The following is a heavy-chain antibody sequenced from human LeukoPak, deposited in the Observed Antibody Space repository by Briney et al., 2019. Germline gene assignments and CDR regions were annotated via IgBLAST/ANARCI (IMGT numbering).Heavy chain of an antibody. CDR1: GFTFDDYA. CDR2: ISGDGDST. J-gene: IGHJ3*02. CDR3: AKGNERRAFDI. V-gene: IGHV3-43*02. Sequence: GGSLRLSCAASGFTFDDYAIHWLRQAPGGGLDWVSLISGDGDSTYYADSVKGRFTISRDNSKNSLYLQMNSLRTEDTALYYCAKGNERRAFDIWGQGTMVTVSS.